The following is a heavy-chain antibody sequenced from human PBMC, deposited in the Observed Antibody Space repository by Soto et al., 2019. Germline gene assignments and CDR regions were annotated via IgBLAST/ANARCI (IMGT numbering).Heavy chain of an antibody. V-gene: IGHV1-46*01. CDR2: INPSGGST. CDR1: GYTFTSYY. J-gene: IGHJ6*02. Sequence: ASVKVSCKASGYTFTSYYMHWVRQAPGQGLEWMGIINPSGGSTSYAQKFQGRVTMTRDTSTSTVYMELSSLRSEDTAVYYCARVKASGGAYYYYGMDVWGQGTTVTVSS. CDR3: ARVKASGGAYYYYGMDV. D-gene: IGHD1-26*01.